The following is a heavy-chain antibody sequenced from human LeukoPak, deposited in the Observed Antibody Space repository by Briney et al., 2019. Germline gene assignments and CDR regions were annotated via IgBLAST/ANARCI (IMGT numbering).Heavy chain of an antibody. CDR2: IKQDGSEK. J-gene: IGHJ6*02. V-gene: IGHV3-7*01. CDR1: GFTFSSYW. CDR3: ARERRVRVSYYYYGMDV. D-gene: IGHD3-10*01. Sequence: PGGSLRLSCAASGFTFSSYWMSWVRQAPGKGLEWVANIKQDGSEKYYVDSVKGRFTISRDNAKNSLYLQMNSLRAEDTAVYYCARERRVRVSYYYYGMDVWGQGTTVTVSS.